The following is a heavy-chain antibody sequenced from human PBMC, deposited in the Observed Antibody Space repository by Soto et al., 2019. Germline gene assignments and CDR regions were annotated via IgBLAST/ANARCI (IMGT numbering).Heavy chain of an antibody. Sequence: GGSLRLSCAASGFTFSSYGMHWVRQAPGKGLEWVAVIWYDGSNKYYADSVKGRFTISRDNSKNTLYLQMNSLRAEDTAVYYCARVKGTGAPVGAFDIWGQGTMVTVSS. J-gene: IGHJ3*02. V-gene: IGHV3-33*01. CDR1: GFTFSSYG. CDR2: IWYDGSNK. CDR3: ARVKGTGAPVGAFDI. D-gene: IGHD7-27*01.